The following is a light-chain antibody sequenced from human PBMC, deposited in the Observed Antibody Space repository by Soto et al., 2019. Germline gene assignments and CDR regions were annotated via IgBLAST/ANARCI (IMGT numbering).Light chain of an antibody. CDR2: GAS. J-gene: IGKJ2*01. Sequence: EIVMTQSPATLSVSPGERVTLSCRASESLSTYLAWYQQKPGQAPRLLIYGASTKATGIPARFSGSGSATDFTLTISGLQSEDFAVYYCQSYNDWPFTFGHGTKLEI. V-gene: IGKV3-15*01. CDR3: QSYNDWPFT. CDR1: ESLSTY.